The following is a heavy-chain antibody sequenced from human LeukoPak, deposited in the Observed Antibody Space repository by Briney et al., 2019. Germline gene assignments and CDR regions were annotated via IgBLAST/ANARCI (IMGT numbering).Heavy chain of an antibody. CDR2: ISVHNGDT. Sequence: GVSVKASCKASGYTFSSYGISWVRQAPGQGLEWMGWISVHNGDTKYAQKFQDRVIMTTDTSTSTAYMELWGLRSDDTAAYYCARDQYDSVWGSHRPYFDYWGQGTLVTVSS. V-gene: IGHV1-18*01. J-gene: IGHJ4*02. CDR3: ARDQYDSVWGSHRPYFDY. D-gene: IGHD3-16*01. CDR1: GYTFSSYG.